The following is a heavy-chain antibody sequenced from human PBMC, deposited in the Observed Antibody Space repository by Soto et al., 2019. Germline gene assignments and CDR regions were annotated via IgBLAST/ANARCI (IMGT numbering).Heavy chain of an antibody. V-gene: IGHV3-53*01. CDR1: GLSVSSSD. CDR2: IYSGGST. Sequence: PGGSLRLSCAASGLSVSSSDMSWVRQASGKGLEWVSVIYSGGSTHDADSVKGRFTISRDNSKNTVHLQMNSLRVDGTAVYFCSTSSRNEYHFAMDAWGQGTTVTVSS. CDR3: STSSRNEYHFAMDA. D-gene: IGHD6-6*01. J-gene: IGHJ6*02.